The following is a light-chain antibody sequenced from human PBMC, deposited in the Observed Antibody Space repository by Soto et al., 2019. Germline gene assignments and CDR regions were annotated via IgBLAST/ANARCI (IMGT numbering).Light chain of an antibody. CDR1: QDIRND. V-gene: IGKV1-6*01. J-gene: IGKJ1*01. CDR3: LQYHNYPWT. Sequence: AIQMTQSPSSLSASVGDRVTITCRASQDIRNDLGWYQEKPRQAPKLLIYAASKLQSGVPSRFSGSGSGTDFTLTISSLQPEDFATYYCLQYHNYPWTFGQGTKVEI. CDR2: AAS.